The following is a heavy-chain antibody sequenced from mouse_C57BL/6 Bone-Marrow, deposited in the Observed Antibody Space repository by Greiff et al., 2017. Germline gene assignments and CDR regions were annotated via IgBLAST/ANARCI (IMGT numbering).Heavy chain of an antibody. CDR2: ISDGGSYT. CDR1: GFTFSSYA. J-gene: IGHJ4*01. V-gene: IGHV5-4*03. CDR3: ARLEDYAMYY. Sequence: EVKLMESGGGLVKPGGSLKLSCAASGFTFSSYAMSWVRQTPEKRLEWVATISDGGSYTYYPDNVKGRFTISRDNAKNNLYLQMSHLKSEDTAMYYCARLEDYAMYYGGQGTSTTVSA.